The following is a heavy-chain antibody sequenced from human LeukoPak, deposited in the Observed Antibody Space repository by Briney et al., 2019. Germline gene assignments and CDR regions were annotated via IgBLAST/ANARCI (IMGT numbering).Heavy chain of an antibody. CDR1: GGSISSYY. V-gene: IGHV4-59*12. CDR3: ASYYYDSSGYYRPYWYFDL. J-gene: IGHJ2*01. D-gene: IGHD3-22*01. Sequence: SETLSLTCTVSGGSISSYYWSWIRQPPGKGLEWIGYIYYSGSTNYNPSLKSRVTISVDTSKNQFSLKLSSVTAADTAVYYCASYYYDSSGYYRPYWYFDLWGRGTLVTVSS. CDR2: IYYSGST.